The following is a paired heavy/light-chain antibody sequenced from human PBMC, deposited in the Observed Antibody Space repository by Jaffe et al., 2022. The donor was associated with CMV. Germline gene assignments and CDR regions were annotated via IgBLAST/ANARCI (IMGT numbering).Heavy chain of an antibody. CDR1: GYTFTSYP. V-gene: IGHV1-3*01. D-gene: IGHD3-22*01. Sequence: QVQLVQSGAEVKKPGASMKVSCKASGYTFTSYPVHWVRQAPGQGLEWMGWINAGNGDTRYSQNFQGRLTLTRDTSATTAYMELSSLRSEDTAVYYCARRGPTYYYDSSGYYPFDYWGQGTLVTVSS. CDR3: ARRGPTYYYDSSGYYPFDY. CDR2: INAGNGDT. J-gene: IGHJ4*02.
Light chain of an antibody. CDR3: QQRSNWPPT. J-gene: IGKJ2*01. CDR1: QSVRSY. CDR2: DTS. V-gene: IGKV3-11*01. Sequence: EIVLTQSPVTLSLSPGERATLSCRASQSVRSYLAWYQQKPGQAPRLLIYDTSNRATGIPARFSGSGSGTDFTLTISGLEPEDFAVYYCQQRSNWPPTFGQGTKLEIK.